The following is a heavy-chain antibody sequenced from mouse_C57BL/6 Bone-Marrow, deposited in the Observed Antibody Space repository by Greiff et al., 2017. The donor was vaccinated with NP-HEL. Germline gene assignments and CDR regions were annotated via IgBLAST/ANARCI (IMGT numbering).Heavy chain of an antibody. J-gene: IGHJ4*01. Sequence: EVKLQESGPGMVKPSQSLSLTCTVTGYSITSGYDWHWIRHFPGNKLEWMGYISYSGSTNYNPSLKSRISITHDTSKNPFVLKLNSVTTEDTATYYGARDGGWLRRGYYAMDYWGQGTSVTVSS. CDR3: ARDGGWLRRGYYAMDY. V-gene: IGHV3-1*01. CDR2: ISYSGST. D-gene: IGHD2-2*01. CDR1: GYSITSGYD.